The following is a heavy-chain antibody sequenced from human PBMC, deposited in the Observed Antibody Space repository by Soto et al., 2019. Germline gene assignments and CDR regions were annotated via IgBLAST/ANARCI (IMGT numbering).Heavy chain of an antibody. CDR2: IYPGDSDT. V-gene: IGHV5-51*01. CDR3: ARTTAPTGVMRIRDY. Sequence: EVQLVQSGAEVKKPGESLKISCQGSGYSFTRYWIGWVRQTPEKGLVWMGIIYPGDSDTRYSPSFQGQVTISADKSISTAYHQWSSLKASDTAMYYCARTTAPTGVMRIRDYWGQGTLVTVAS. J-gene: IGHJ4*02. D-gene: IGHD7-27*01. CDR1: GYSFTRYW.